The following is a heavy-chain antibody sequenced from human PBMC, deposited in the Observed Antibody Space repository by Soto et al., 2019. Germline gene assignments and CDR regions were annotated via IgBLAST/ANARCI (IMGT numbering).Heavy chain of an antibody. V-gene: IGHV2-5*02. D-gene: IGHD3-9*01. J-gene: IGHJ4*02. Sequence: QVTLKEAGPTLLKPTQTLTLTCAFSGFSLSTSGMGVGWIRQPPGKALEWLALIYWADDRRHSPSLKSRITSTKDTSKNQVVLTMTNLDPVDTATYYCARRYSDTLTGLTYSFDYLGQGTLFTVAS. CDR1: GFSLSTSGMG. CDR2: IYWADDR. CDR3: ARRYSDTLTGLTYSFDY.